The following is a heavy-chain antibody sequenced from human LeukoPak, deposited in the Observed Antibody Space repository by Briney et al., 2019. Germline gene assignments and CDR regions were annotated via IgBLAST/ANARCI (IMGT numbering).Heavy chain of an antibody. V-gene: IGHV3-9*01. J-gene: IGHJ4*02. CDR3: AKVQSSSGWYYFDY. D-gene: IGHD6-19*01. CDR2: ISWNSGSI. Sequence: PGGSLRLSCAASGFTFDDYAMRWVRQAPGKGLEWVSGISWNSGSIGYADSVKGRFTISRDNAKNSLYLQMNSLRAEDTALYYCAKVQSSSGWYYFDYWGQGTLVTVSS. CDR1: GFTFDDYA.